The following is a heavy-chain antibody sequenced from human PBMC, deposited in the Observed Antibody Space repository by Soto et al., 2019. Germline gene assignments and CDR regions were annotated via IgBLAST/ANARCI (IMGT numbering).Heavy chain of an antibody. J-gene: IGHJ4*02. CDR2: IWDDGRRK. CDR1: GFTFSLYG. V-gene: IGHV3-33*01. CDR3: ATWQGSRNFHY. Sequence: QAQLVESGGGVVQPGRSLRLSCAASGFTFSLYGMHWVRQAPGKGLEWVAAIWDDGRRKDYADSVKDRLFISRDNSKNTRYLQLDSLIPEDTAVDYGATWQGSRNFHYGGQGTLVTVSS.